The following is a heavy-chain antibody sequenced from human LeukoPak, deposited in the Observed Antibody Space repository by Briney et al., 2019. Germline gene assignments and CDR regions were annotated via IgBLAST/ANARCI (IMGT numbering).Heavy chain of an antibody. CDR1: GFTFSSYA. J-gene: IGHJ4*02. Sequence: PGGSLRLSCAASGFTFSSYAMHWVRQAPGKGLEYVSAISSNGGSTYYANSVKGRFTISRDNSKNTLYLQMNSLRAEDTAVYYCAKDLIRDYGSGSFDYWGQGTLVTVSS. CDR3: AKDLIRDYGSGSFDY. D-gene: IGHD4-17*01. CDR2: ISSNGGST. V-gene: IGHV3-64*01.